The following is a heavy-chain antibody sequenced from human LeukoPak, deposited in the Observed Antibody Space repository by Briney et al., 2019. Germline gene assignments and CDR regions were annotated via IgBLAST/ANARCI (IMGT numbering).Heavy chain of an antibody. J-gene: IGHJ5*02. CDR2: IYYSGST. CDR1: GGSFSGYY. V-gene: IGHV4-34*01. Sequence: SETLSLTCAVYGGSFSGYYWGWIRQPPGKGLEWIGSIYYSGSTYYNPSLKSRVTMSVDTSKNQFSLKLSSVTAADTAVYYCARQNYGSGTYWFDPWGQGTLVTVSS. CDR3: ARQNYGSGTYWFDP. D-gene: IGHD3-10*01.